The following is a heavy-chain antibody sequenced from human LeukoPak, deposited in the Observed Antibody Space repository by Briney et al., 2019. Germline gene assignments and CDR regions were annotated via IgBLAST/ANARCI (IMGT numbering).Heavy chain of an antibody. V-gene: IGHV4-39*07. Sequence: PSETLSLTCAVSGGSIRSSSYYWGWIRQPPGKGLEWIGSIYYSGTTYYNPSLKSRVTISVDTSKNQFSLKLSSVTAADTAVYYCARDRDYCTNGVWPCYYYYGMDVWGQGTTVTVSS. CDR3: ARDRDYCTNGVWPCYYYYGMDV. CDR1: GGSIRSSSYY. CDR2: IYYSGTT. J-gene: IGHJ6*02. D-gene: IGHD2-8*01.